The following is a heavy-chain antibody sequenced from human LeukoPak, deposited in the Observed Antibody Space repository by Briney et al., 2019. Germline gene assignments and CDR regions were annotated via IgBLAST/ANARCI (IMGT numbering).Heavy chain of an antibody. CDR2: LSGSGGST. D-gene: IGHD2-8*01. CDR3: AKNAAGIVLMIYAPLDS. V-gene: IGHV3-23*01. Sequence: GGSLRLSCAASGFTFGMYAMSWVRQAPGKGLEWVSTLSGSGGSTYYADSVKGRFTISGDESKNTLSLQMNSLRPEDTAVYYCAKNAAGIVLMIYAPLDSWGQGTLVTVSS. J-gene: IGHJ4*02. CDR1: GFTFGMYA.